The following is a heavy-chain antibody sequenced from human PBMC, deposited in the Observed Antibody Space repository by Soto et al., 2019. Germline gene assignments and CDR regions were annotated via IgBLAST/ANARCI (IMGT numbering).Heavy chain of an antibody. D-gene: IGHD5-18*01. CDR1: GYTFTSSG. CDR3: ALDTAMGDDFDY. V-gene: IGHV1-18*01. CDR2: ISAYNGNT. J-gene: IGHJ4*02. Sequence: GASVKVSCKASGYTFTSSGISWVRQAPGQGLEWMGWISAYNGNTNYAQKLQGRVTMTTDTSTSTAYMELRSLRSDDTAVYYCALDTAMGDDFDYWGQGTLVTVSS.